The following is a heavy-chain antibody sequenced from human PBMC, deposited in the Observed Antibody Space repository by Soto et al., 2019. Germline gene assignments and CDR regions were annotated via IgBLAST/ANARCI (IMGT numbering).Heavy chain of an antibody. V-gene: IGHV3-23*01. Sequence: EGDLRLSCAASGLTFSSYARSWLRQTPGQGLEWVSAISGSSGSTYYADAVTGRFTISRDNSKNTLYLRMKSLRGEETDVNYCAKAGRWLVHRANYWRQGTSVTLFS. CDR3: AKAGRWLVHRANY. J-gene: IGHJ4*02. CDR2: ISGSSGST. CDR1: GLTFSSYA. D-gene: IGHD2-15*01.